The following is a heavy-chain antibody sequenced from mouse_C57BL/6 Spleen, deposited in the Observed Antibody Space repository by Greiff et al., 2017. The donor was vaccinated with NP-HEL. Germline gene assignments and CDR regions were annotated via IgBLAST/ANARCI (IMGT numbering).Heavy chain of an antibody. CDR3: ARWGVYYGSSGDY. D-gene: IGHD1-1*01. CDR2: IYPGDGDT. V-gene: IGHV1-82*01. J-gene: IGHJ2*01. Sequence: QVQLQQSGPELVKPGASVKISCKASGYAFSSSWMNWVKQRPGKGLEWIGRIYPGDGDTNYNGKFKGKATLTADKSSSTAYMQLSSLTSEDSAVYFCARWGVYYGSSGDYWGQGTTLTVSS. CDR1: GYAFSSSW.